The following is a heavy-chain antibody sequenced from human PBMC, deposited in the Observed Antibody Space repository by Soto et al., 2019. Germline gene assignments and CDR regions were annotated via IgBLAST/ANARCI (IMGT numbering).Heavy chain of an antibody. D-gene: IGHD5-18*01. Sequence: SVKVSCKASGGTFSSYTISWVRQAPGQGLEWMGRIFPILGIANYAQKFQGRVTITADKSTSTAYMELSSLRSEDTAVYYCARDPWIHHIYGMDVWGQGTTVTVSS. V-gene: IGHV1-69*04. CDR2: IFPILGIA. J-gene: IGHJ6*02. CDR3: ARDPWIHHIYGMDV. CDR1: GGTFSSYT.